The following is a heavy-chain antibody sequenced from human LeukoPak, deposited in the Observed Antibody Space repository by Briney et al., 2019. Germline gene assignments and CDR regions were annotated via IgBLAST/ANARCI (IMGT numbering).Heavy chain of an antibody. CDR2: MNPNSGNT. CDR1: GYTFTSYD. D-gene: IGHD6-6*01. Sequence: ASVKVSCKASGYTFTSYDINWVRQATGQGLEWMGWMNPNSGNTGYAQKFQGRGTITRNTSISTAYMELSSLRSEDTAVYYCARARRGSSSAYYYYYMDVWGKGTTVTVSS. J-gene: IGHJ6*03. V-gene: IGHV1-8*03. CDR3: ARARRGSSSAYYYYYMDV.